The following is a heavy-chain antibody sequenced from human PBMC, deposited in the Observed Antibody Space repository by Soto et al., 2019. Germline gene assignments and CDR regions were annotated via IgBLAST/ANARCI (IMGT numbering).Heavy chain of an antibody. CDR1: GYTFTSYY. J-gene: IGHJ3*02. CDR3: ARALYYDFWSGFSRDAFHI. V-gene: IGHV1-46*03. Sequence: QVQLVQSGAEVKKPGASVKVSCKTSGYTFTSYYIHWVRQAPGQGLEWMGIINPSSGSTSYAQKLQGRVTMTGDTSTSTVNMELSSLRSEDTAVYYCARALYYDFWSGFSRDAFHIWGQGTMVTVSS. CDR2: INPSSGST. D-gene: IGHD3-3*01.